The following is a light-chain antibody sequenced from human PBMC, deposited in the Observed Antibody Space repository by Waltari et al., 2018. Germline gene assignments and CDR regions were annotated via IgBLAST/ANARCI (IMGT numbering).Light chain of an antibody. CDR1: QTVSST. Sequence: EIVMTQSPATLSVSPGERAILSCRASQTVSSTLAWYQQKPGQAPRLLIYIASSRATGIPDRFSGSGSGTDFTLTISRLEPEDFAVYYCQQSGTSPFTFGPGTKVDI. CDR2: IAS. J-gene: IGKJ3*01. CDR3: QQSGTSPFT. V-gene: IGKV3-20*01.